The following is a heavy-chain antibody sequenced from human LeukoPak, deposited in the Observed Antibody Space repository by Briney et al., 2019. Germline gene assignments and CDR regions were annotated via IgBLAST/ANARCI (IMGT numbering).Heavy chain of an antibody. CDR2: IYYSGST. J-gene: IGHJ3*02. D-gene: IGHD6-19*01. Sequence: SETLSLTCTVSGGSITSYYWSWIRQPPGKGLEWIGYIYYSGSTNYNPSLESRVTISMGTSKKQFSLKLSSVPAADTATYYCARRATAVLALGAFGIWGQGTVVTVSS. CDR1: GGSITSYY. CDR3: ARRATAVLALGAFGI. V-gene: IGHV4-59*08.